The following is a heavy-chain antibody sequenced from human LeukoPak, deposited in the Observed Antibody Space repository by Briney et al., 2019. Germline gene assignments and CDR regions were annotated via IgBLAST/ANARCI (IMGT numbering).Heavy chain of an antibody. V-gene: IGHV3-7*01. J-gene: IGHJ4*02. D-gene: IGHD3-22*01. Sequence: PGGSLRLSCAASGFTFSSYWMSWVRQAPGKGLEWVANIKQDGSEKYYVDSVKGRFTISRDNAKNSLYLQMNSLRAEDTAVYYCARDGGYYDSSVNDYWGQGTLVTVSS. CDR2: IKQDGSEK. CDR1: GFTFSSYW. CDR3: ARDGGYYDSSVNDY.